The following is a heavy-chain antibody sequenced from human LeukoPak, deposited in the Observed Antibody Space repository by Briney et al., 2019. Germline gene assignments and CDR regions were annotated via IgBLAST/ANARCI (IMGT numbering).Heavy chain of an antibody. D-gene: IGHD3-22*01. Sequence: GGSLRLSCAASRFTFSSYSMNWVRQAPGKGLEWVSSISSSGNYIYYADSVKGRFTISRDNAKNSLYLEMNSLRAEDTAVYYCARGYYYDSRGYYPDYWGQGTLVTVSS. CDR3: ARGYYYDSRGYYPDY. J-gene: IGHJ4*02. V-gene: IGHV3-21*01. CDR1: RFTFSSYS. CDR2: ISSSGNYI.